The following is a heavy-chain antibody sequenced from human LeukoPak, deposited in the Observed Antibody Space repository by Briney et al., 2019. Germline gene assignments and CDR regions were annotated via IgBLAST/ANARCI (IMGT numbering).Heavy chain of an antibody. CDR1: GYTLTSYG. CDR3: ARGATPIVVVPAAEFGP. V-gene: IGHV1-18*01. Sequence: ASVKVSCKASGYTLTSYGISWVRQAPGQGLEWMGWISAYNGNTNYAQKLQGRVTMTTDTSTSTAYMEMRSLRSDDTAVYYCARGATPIVVVPAAEFGPWGQGTLVTVSS. CDR2: ISAYNGNT. D-gene: IGHD2-2*01. J-gene: IGHJ5*02.